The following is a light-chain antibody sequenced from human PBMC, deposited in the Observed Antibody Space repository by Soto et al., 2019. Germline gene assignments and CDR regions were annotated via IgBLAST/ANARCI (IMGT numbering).Light chain of an antibody. CDR1: SSNIGAPYD. CDR2: GNT. CDR3: QSYDGSLSAVV. Sequence: QSVLTQPPSVSGAPGQRVTISCTGSSSNIGAPYDVHWYQHFPGTAPKLLIYGNTNRPSGVPDRFSGSKSGSSASLAITGLQAEDEADYYCQSYDGSLSAVVFGGGTKVTVL. V-gene: IGLV1-40*01. J-gene: IGLJ3*02.